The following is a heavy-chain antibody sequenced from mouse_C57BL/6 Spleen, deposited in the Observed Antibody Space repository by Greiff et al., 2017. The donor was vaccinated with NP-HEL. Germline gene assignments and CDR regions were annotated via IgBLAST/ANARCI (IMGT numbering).Heavy chain of an antibody. Sequence: EVQLVESGGGLVKPGGSLKLSCAASGFTFSDYGMHWVRQAPEKGLEWVAYISSGSSTIYYADTVKGRFTISRDNANNTLFLQMTSLGSGDTAMYYCARRRAMDYWGQGTSVTVSS. CDR2: ISSGSSTI. CDR3: ARRRAMDY. V-gene: IGHV5-17*01. CDR1: GFTFSDYG. J-gene: IGHJ4*01.